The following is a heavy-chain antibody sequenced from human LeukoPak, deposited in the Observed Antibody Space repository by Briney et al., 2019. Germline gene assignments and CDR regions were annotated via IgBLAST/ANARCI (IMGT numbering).Heavy chain of an antibody. D-gene: IGHD2-15*01. Sequence: ASVKVSCKVSGYTLTELSMHWVRQAPGKGLEWMGGFDPEDGETIYAQKFQGRVTMTEDTSTDTAYMELSSLRSEDTAVYYRATRRVDRCSGGSCYSAPYYYGMDVWGQGTTVTVSS. CDR2: FDPEDGET. J-gene: IGHJ6*02. CDR3: ATRRVDRCSGGSCYSAPYYYGMDV. V-gene: IGHV1-24*01. CDR1: GYTLTELS.